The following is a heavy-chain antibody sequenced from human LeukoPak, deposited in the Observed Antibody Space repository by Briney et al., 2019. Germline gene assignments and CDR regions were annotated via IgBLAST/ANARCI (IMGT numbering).Heavy chain of an antibody. V-gene: IGHV3-23*01. J-gene: IGHJ4*02. D-gene: IGHD6-19*01. CDR1: GFTFSSYA. Sequence: GGSLRLSCAASGFTFSSYAMSWVRQAPGKGLEWVSAISGSGGSTYYADSVKGRFTISRDNSKNTLYLQMNSLRAEDTAVYYCARRKMRSSGWYLDYWGQGTLVTVSS. CDR3: ARRKMRSSGWYLDY. CDR2: ISGSGGST.